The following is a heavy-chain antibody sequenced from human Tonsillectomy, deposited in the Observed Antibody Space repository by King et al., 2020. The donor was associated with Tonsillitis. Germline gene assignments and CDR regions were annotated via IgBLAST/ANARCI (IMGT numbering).Heavy chain of an antibody. CDR2: ISYDGRNK. CDR3: AKGDIVVVPAAIYYYGMDV. J-gene: IGHJ6*02. V-gene: IGHV3-30*18. D-gene: IGHD2-2*01. Sequence: VQLVESGGGVVQPGRSQRLSCAASGFTFSIYGMHWVRQAPGKGLEWVGVISYDGRNKYYADPVKGRLTISRDNSKNTLYLQMNSLRAEETAVSYCAKGDIVVVPAAIYYYGMDVWGQGTTVTVSS. CDR1: GFTFSIYG.